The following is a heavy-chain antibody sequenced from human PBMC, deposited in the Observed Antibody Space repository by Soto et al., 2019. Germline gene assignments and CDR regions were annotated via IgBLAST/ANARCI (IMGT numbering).Heavy chain of an antibody. V-gene: IGHV3-21*01. CDR3: ARDLPGDDAFDI. J-gene: IGHJ3*02. CDR2: ISSSSSYI. Sequence: EVQLVESGGGLVKPGGSLRLSCAASGFTFSSYSMNWVRQAPGKGLEWVSSISSSSSYIYYADSVKGRFTISRDNGQNSLYLQMNSLRDEDTAVYYCARDLPGDDAFDIWGQGTMVTVSS. D-gene: IGHD3-16*01. CDR1: GFTFSSYS.